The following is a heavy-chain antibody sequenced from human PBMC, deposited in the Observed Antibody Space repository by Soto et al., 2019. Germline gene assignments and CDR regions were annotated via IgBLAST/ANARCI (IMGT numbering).Heavy chain of an antibody. CDR1: GFTVSSNY. D-gene: IGHD3-22*01. CDR2: IYSDGST. CDR3: ARDYYDSSGYYYVPFDY. Sequence: GGSLRLSCVVSGFTVSSNYMSWVRQAPGKGLEWVSFIYSDGSTYYADSVKGRFTISRLSSKNTLYLQMNSLRAEDTALYYCARDYYDSSGYYYVPFDYWGQGTLVTVS. V-gene: IGHV3-53*04. J-gene: IGHJ4*02.